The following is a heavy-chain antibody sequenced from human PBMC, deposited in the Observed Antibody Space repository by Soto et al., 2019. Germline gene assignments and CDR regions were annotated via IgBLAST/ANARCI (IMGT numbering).Heavy chain of an antibody. CDR2: IYWDDDK. Sequence: SGPTLVNPTQTLTLTCTFSGFSLSTTGVGVGWIRQPPGKALEWLALIYWDDDKRYNPSLNSRLTITKGTSKNQVVLAMTNMDPVDTATYYCVQSRCGGDCLQSYSSHSYYGLDVWGQGTTVTVSS. D-gene: IGHD2-21*02. J-gene: IGHJ6*02. CDR1: GFSLSTTGVG. V-gene: IGHV2-5*02. CDR3: VQSRCGGDCLQSYSSHSYYGLDV.